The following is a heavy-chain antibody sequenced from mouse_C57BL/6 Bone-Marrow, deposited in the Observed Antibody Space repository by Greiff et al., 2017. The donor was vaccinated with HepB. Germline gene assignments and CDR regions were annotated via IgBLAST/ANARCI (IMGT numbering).Heavy chain of an antibody. D-gene: IGHD1-1*01. Sequence: EVHLVESEGGLVQPGSSMKLSCTASGFTFSDYYMAWVRQVPEKGLEWVANINYDGSSTYYLDSLKSRFIISRDNAKNILYLQMSSLKSEDTATYYGARDRGYGSSYGFAYWGQGTLVTVSA. CDR2: INYDGSST. CDR1: GFTFSDYY. J-gene: IGHJ3*01. V-gene: IGHV5-16*01. CDR3: ARDRGYGSSYGFAY.